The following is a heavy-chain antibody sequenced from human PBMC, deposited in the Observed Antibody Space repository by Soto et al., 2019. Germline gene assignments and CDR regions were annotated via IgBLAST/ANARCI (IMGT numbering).Heavy chain of an antibody. Sequence: QVQLQESGPGLVKPSGTLSLTCAVSGDSISSSNWWSWVRQPPGKGLEWIGEIYHSGNTNYNPSPKGRLTISVDKSKNQFSRKLTYVPAADTAVYSCARLDGFGYWGQGTLVTVSS. CDR1: GDSISSSNW. J-gene: IGHJ4*02. D-gene: IGHD1-1*01. V-gene: IGHV4-4*02. CDR3: ARLDGFGY. CDR2: IYHSGNT.